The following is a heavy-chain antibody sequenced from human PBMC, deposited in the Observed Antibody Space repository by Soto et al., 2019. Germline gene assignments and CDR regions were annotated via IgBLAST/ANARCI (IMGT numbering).Heavy chain of an antibody. Sequence: QVQLVESGGGVVQPGRSLRLSCAASGFTFSSYGMHWVRQAPGKGLEWVAVIWYDGSNQYYADSVKGRFTISRDNSKNTLYLQIKSLRAEDTAVYYCARVATVTTFGIDYWGQGTLVTVSS. CDR1: GFTFSSYG. CDR2: IWYDGSNQ. J-gene: IGHJ4*02. CDR3: ARVATVTTFGIDY. D-gene: IGHD4-17*01. V-gene: IGHV3-33*01.